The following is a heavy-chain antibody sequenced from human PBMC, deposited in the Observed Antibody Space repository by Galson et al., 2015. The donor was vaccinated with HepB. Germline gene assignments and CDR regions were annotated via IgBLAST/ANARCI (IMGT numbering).Heavy chain of an antibody. D-gene: IGHD3-3*01. CDR3: ARAVGFLSGFSTGGWFDP. CDR1: GASISRAEYS. J-gene: IGHJ5*02. V-gene: IGHV4-30-2*01. CDR2: VYDSGNT. Sequence: TLSLTCAVSGASISRAEYSWTWIRQPPGKGLEYIGHVYDSGNTHYNPSLRSPVTISLDRSNNHVSLRLNSVTAADTAGYYCARAVGFLSGFSTGGWFDPWGQGILVTVSS.